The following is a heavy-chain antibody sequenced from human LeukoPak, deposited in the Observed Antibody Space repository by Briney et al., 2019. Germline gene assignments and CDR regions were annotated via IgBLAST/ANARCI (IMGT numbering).Heavy chain of an antibody. Sequence: SETLSLTCTVSGGSISSYCWSWIRQPPGKGLEWIGYIYYSGSTNYNPSLKSRVTISVDTSKNQFSLKLSSVTAADTAVYYCALGGNPYYFDYWGQGTLVTVSS. D-gene: IGHD4-23*01. V-gene: IGHV4-59*01. CDR3: ALGGNPYYFDY. J-gene: IGHJ4*02. CDR2: IYYSGST. CDR1: GGSISSYC.